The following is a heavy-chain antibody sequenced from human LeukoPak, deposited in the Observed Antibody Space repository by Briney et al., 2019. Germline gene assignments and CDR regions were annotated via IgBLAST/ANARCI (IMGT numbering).Heavy chain of an antibody. V-gene: IGHV3-23*01. CDR3: AKDHDDSSGYCGLGGGIDY. Sequence: GASLRLSCAASGFTFSSYAMSWVRQAPGKGLEWVSAISGSGGRTYYADSVKGRFTISRDNSKNTLYLQMNSLRAEDTPVYYCAKDHDDSSGYCGLGGGIDYWGQGTLVTVSS. J-gene: IGHJ4*02. CDR1: GFTFSSYA. CDR2: ISGSGGRT. D-gene: IGHD3-22*01.